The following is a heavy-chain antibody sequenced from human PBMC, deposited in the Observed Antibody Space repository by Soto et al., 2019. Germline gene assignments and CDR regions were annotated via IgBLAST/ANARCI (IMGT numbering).Heavy chain of an antibody. CDR2: MSGSTSTT. J-gene: IGHJ4*02. Sequence: EVRLLESGGALVKPGGPLRLSCATSGLTFRTYARSWVRKAPGGGLGWVSSMSGSTSTTYYADSVKGRFTISRDRSKNTLYLQMSSLRAEDTALYYCAKNQERELPRVIDFWGQGTLVTVSS. CDR3: AKNQERELPRVIDF. CDR1: GLTFRTYA. D-gene: IGHD1-7*01. V-gene: IGHV3-23*01.